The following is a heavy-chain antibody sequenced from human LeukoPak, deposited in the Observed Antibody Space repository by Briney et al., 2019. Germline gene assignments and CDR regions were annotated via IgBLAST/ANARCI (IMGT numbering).Heavy chain of an antibody. CDR2: IYHGDSDT. D-gene: IGHD3-22*01. Sequence: GESLKISCKGSGYSFTSYWIGWVRRMPGKGLEWMGIIYHGDSDTRYSPSFQGQVTISADKSISTAYLQWSSLKASDTAMYYCARQEDYYDSSGYLAIDYWGQGTLVTVTS. J-gene: IGHJ4*02. CDR3: ARQEDYYDSSGYLAIDY. V-gene: IGHV5-51*01. CDR1: GYSFTSYW.